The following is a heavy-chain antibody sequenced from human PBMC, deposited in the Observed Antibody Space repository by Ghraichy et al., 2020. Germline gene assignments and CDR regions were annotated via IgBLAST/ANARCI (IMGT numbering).Heavy chain of an antibody. V-gene: IGHV1-69*06. CDR3: ARFIAAAGSYFDY. Sequence: SVKVSCKASGGTFSSYAISWVRQAPGQGLEWMGGIIPIFGTANYAQKFQGRVTITADKSTSTAYMELSSLRSEDTAVYYCARFIAAAGSYFDYWGQGTLVTVSS. CDR2: IIPIFGTA. CDR1: GGTFSSYA. D-gene: IGHD6-13*01. J-gene: IGHJ4*02.